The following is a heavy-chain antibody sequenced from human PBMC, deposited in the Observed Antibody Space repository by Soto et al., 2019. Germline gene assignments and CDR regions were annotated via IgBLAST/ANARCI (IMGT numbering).Heavy chain of an antibody. D-gene: IGHD6-19*01. Sequence: QVQLVESGGGVVQPGGSRRLSCAASGFTFSSNAMHWVGQAPGRGLGWVAVISYDGSNKYYADSVKGRFTISRDNSKNTLYLQMNSLRAEDTAVYYCARRGAGHYYYGMDVWGQGTTVTVSS. V-gene: IGHV3-30-3*01. CDR3: ARRGAGHYYYGMDV. CDR1: GFTFSSNA. J-gene: IGHJ6*02. CDR2: ISYDGSNK.